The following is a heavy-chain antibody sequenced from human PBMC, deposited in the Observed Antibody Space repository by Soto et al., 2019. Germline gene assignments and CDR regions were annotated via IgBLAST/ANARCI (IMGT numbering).Heavy chain of an antibody. CDR2: MNPNSGNT. D-gene: IGHD2-2*01. CDR1: GYTFTSYD. V-gene: IGHV1-8*01. Sequence: ASVKVSCKASGYTFTSYDINWVRQATGQGLEWMGWMNPNSGNTGYAQKLQGRVTMTTDTSTSTAYMELRSLRSDDTAVYYCARDRCSSTSCLYYFDYWGQGTLVTVSS. CDR3: ARDRCSSTSCLYYFDY. J-gene: IGHJ4*02.